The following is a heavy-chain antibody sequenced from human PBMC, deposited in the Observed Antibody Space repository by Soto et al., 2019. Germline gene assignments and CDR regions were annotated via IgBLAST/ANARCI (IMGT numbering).Heavy chain of an antibody. D-gene: IGHD5-18*01. Sequence: NPSETPSLTCAVYGGSFSGYYWSWIRQPPGKGLEWIGEINHSGSTNYNPSLKSRVTISVETSKNQFYLKLSSVTAADTAVYYCARGGVGYSCGRACDWYFDHWGRGLRVTVSS. CDR3: ARGGVGYSCGRACDWYFDH. CDR1: GGSFSGYY. J-gene: IGHJ2*01. V-gene: IGHV4-34*01. CDR2: INHSGST.